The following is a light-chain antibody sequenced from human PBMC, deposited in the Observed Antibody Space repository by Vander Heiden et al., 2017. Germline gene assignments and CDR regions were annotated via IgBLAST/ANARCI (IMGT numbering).Light chain of an antibody. V-gene: IGKV3-11*01. CDR1: QSVSSY. Sequence: EIVLTQSPATLSLSPGERATLSCRASQSVSSYLAWYQQKPGQAPRLLIYDASNRATGIPARFSGSGYGTDFTLTISSLEPEDFAVYYCQQRSNWITFGQGTRLEIK. J-gene: IGKJ5*01. CDR2: DAS. CDR3: QQRSNWIT.